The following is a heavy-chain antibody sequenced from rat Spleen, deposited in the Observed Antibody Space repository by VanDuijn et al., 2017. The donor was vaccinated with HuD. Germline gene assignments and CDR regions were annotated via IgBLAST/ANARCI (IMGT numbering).Heavy chain of an antibody. CDR3: GRAATEGLDY. J-gene: IGHJ2*01. D-gene: IGHD1-11*01. CDR2: ISTGGTNT. CDR1: GFTFTNYD. V-gene: IGHV5S13*01. Sequence: EVRLVESGGGLVQPGRSLKLSCAASGFTFTNYDMAWVRQAPTKGLEWIASISTGGTNTYYRGSVKGRFTISRDNAKNTQYLQMDSLRSEDTATYYCGRAATEGLDYWGQGVMVTVSS.